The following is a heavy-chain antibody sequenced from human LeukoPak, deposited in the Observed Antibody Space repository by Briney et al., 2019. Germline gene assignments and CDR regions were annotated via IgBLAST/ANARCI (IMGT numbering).Heavy chain of an antibody. CDR2: ISYDGSNK. D-gene: IGHD6-19*01. CDR3: AREIRPVAGTGYYWYFDL. CDR1: GFTFSSYA. Sequence: GRSLRLSCAASGFTFSSYAMHWVRQAPGKGLEWVAVISYDGSNKYYADSVKGRFTISRDNSKNTLYLQMNSLRAEDTAVYYCAREIRPVAGTGYYWYFDLWGRGTLVTVSS. J-gene: IGHJ2*01. V-gene: IGHV3-30-3*01.